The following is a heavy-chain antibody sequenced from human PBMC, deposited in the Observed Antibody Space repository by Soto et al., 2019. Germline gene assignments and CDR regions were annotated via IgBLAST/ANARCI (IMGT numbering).Heavy chain of an antibody. J-gene: IGHJ3*02. V-gene: IGHV3-21*01. Sequence: WGSLRLCCAASGFTFSSYSMNWVRQAPGKGLEWVSSISSSSSYIYYADSVKGRFTISRDNAKNSLYLQMNSLRAEDTAVYYCARDGATHDAFDIWGQGTMVTVSS. D-gene: IGHD1-26*01. CDR3: ARDGATHDAFDI. CDR2: ISSSSSYI. CDR1: GFTFSSYS.